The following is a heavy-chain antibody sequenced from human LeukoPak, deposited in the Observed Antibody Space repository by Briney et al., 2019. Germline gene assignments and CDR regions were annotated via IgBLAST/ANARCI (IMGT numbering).Heavy chain of an antibody. Sequence: ASVKVSCKASGGTFSSYAINWVRQAPGQGLEWMGRIVPIFGTTNYAQKFQGRVTITTDEPTSTAYMELSSLRSEDTAVYYCARDRGERGSSWSLPAHGFDIWGQGTMVTVSS. J-gene: IGHJ3*02. D-gene: IGHD6-13*01. V-gene: IGHV1-69*05. CDR2: IVPIFGTT. CDR3: ARDRGERGSSWSLPAHGFDI. CDR1: GGTFSSYA.